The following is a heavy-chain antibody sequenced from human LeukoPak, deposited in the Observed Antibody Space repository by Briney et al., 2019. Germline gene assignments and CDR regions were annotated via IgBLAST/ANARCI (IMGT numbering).Heavy chain of an antibody. CDR3: AKGAYDYIEIAYFDY. D-gene: IGHD5-12*01. Sequence: GGSLRLSCVASGFSLDNYAMNWVRQAPGKGLEWVSLIIGSSGSTFYADSVKGRFTISRDKTKNTLYLQMNSLRAEDTAVYYCAKGAYDYIEIAYFDYWGQGSLVTVSS. V-gene: IGHV3-23*01. CDR1: GFSLDNYA. CDR2: IIGSSGST. J-gene: IGHJ4*02.